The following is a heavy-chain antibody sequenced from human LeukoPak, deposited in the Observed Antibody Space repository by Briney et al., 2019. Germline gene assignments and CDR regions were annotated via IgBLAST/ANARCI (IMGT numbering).Heavy chain of an antibody. CDR2: IWYDGSNK. CDR3: AKGATPLSRWLLFDYYYGMDV. J-gene: IGHJ6*02. D-gene: IGHD3-3*01. V-gene: IGHV3-33*06. Sequence: SGGSLRLSCAASGFTSSSYGMHWVRQAPGKGLEWVAVIWYDGSNKYYADSVKGRFTISRDNSKNTLYLQMNSLRAEDTAVYYCAKGATPLSRWLLFDYYYGMDVWGQGTTVTVSS. CDR1: GFTSSSYG.